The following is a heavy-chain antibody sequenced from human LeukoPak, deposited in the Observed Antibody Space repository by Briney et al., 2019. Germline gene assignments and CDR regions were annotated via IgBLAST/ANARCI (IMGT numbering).Heavy chain of an antibody. J-gene: IGHJ5*02. CDR3: ARTGLRFLEWLLTNWFDP. CDR1: GGSISSSSYY. V-gene: IGHV4-39*01. Sequence: PSETLSLTCAVSGGSISSSSYYWGWIRQPPGKGLEWIESIYYSGSTYYNPSLKSRVTISVDTSKNQFSLKLSSVTAADTAVYYCARTGLRFLEWLLTNWFDPWGQGTLVTVSS. CDR2: IYYSGST. D-gene: IGHD3-3*01.